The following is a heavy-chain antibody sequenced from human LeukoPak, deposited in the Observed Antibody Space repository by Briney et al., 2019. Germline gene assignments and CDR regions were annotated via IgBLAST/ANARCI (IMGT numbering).Heavy chain of an antibody. V-gene: IGHV4-59*01. CDR2: IYYSGST. Sequence: SETLSLTCTVSGGSISSYYWSWIRQPPEKGLEWIGYIYYSGSTNYNPSLKSRVTISVDTSKNQFSLKLSSVTAADTTVYYCARDRELANFDYWGQGTLVTVSS. CDR1: GGSISSYY. J-gene: IGHJ4*02. D-gene: IGHD1-26*01. CDR3: ARDRELANFDY.